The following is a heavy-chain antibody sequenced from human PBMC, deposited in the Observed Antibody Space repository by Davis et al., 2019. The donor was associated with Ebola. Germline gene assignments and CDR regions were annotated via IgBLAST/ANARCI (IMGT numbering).Heavy chain of an antibody. V-gene: IGHV1-3*01. Sequence: ASVKVSCKASGYTFTSYAMHWVRQAPGQRLEWMGWINAGNGNTKYSQKFQGRVTITRDTSASTAYMELSRLRSDDTAVYYCARVRAAAGADFDYWGQGTLVTVSS. CDR2: INAGNGNT. CDR3: ARVRAAAGADFDY. CDR1: GYTFTSYA. D-gene: IGHD6-13*01. J-gene: IGHJ4*02.